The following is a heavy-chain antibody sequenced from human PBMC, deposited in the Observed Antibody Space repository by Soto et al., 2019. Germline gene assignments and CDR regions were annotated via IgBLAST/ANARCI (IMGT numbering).Heavy chain of an antibody. Sequence: GGSLRLSCSASVVTFSRYGMHWVRQAPGKGLEWVAVISYDGSNKYYADSVKGRFTISRDNSKNTLYLQMNSLRAEDTAVYYCAKEESLGYCSGGSCGAFDIWGQGTMVTVSS. J-gene: IGHJ3*02. CDR1: VVTFSRYG. CDR2: ISYDGSNK. CDR3: AKEESLGYCSGGSCGAFDI. D-gene: IGHD2-15*01. V-gene: IGHV3-30*18.